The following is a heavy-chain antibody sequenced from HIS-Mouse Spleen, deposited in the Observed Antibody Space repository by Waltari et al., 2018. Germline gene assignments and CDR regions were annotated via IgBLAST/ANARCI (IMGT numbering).Heavy chain of an antibody. Sequence: QLQLQESGPGLVKPSETLSLTCTVSGGSISSSSYYWGWIRQPPGKGLEWIGSIYYSARTYSNPSLKSRVTISVDTSKNQFSLKLSSVTAADTAVYYCAYGDYFDYWGQGTLVTVSS. J-gene: IGHJ4*02. CDR2: IYYSART. D-gene: IGHD4-17*01. CDR1: GGSISSSSYY. V-gene: IGHV4-39*01. CDR3: AYGDYFDY.